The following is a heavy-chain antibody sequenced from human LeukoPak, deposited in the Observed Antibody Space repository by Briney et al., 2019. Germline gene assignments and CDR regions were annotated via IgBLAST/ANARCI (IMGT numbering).Heavy chain of an antibody. CDR3: AREPLPAATSTNAFDI. V-gene: IGHV4-34*01. J-gene: IGHJ3*02. CDR2: INHSGST. Sequence: PSETLSLTCAVYGGSFSGYYWSWIRQPPGKGLEWIGEINHSGSTNYNPSLKSRVTISVDTSKNQFSLKLSSVTAADTAVYYCAREPLPAATSTNAFDIWGQGTMVTVSS. D-gene: IGHD2-2*01. CDR1: GGSFSGYY.